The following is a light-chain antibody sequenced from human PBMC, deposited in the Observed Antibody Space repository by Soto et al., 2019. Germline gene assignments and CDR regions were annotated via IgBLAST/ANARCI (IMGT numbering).Light chain of an antibody. J-gene: IGKJ2*01. CDR2: GAF. CDR1: QSVSNNF. Sequence: PGEEATLSCRASQSVSNNFLAWYQQNPGQTPRLLIYGAFTRATGIPDRISGSGSGTDFTLTIGRLQPEDFAVYYCQQYSSSPYTFGQGTKLEN. CDR3: QQYSSSPYT. V-gene: IGKV3-20*01.